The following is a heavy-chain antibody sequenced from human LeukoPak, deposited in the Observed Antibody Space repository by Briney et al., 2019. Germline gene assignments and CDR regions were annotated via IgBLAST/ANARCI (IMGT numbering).Heavy chain of an antibody. CDR3: SREQIVGAVDY. D-gene: IGHD1-26*01. V-gene: IGHV1-69*05. CDR1: GGTFSSYA. Sequence: GSSVKVSCKASGGTFSSYAISWVRQAPGQGLEWMGRIIPIFGTANYAQKFQGRVAITTNESTSTAYMDLSSLRPWDPAGFSFSREQIVGAVDYWGQGTLVTVSS. J-gene: IGHJ4*02. CDR2: IIPIFGTA.